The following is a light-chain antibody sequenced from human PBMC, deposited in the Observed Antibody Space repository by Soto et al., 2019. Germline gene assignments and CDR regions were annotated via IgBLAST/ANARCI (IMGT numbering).Light chain of an antibody. Sequence: DIVLTQSPGTLSLSPGERATLSCRASQSVSSSYLAWYQQKPGQAPRLLIYGASSRATGIPDRFSGSGSGTDFTLTISRLEPEDFAVYYCQQYGRSPPFTFGGGTKVEIK. CDR3: QQYGRSPPFT. V-gene: IGKV3-20*01. CDR1: QSVSSSY. J-gene: IGKJ4*01. CDR2: GAS.